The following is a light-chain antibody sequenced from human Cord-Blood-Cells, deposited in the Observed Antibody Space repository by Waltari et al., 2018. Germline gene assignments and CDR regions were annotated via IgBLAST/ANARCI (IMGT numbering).Light chain of an antibody. V-gene: IGKV3-15*01. CDR1: QSVSST. CDR2: GAS. Sequence: EIVMTQSPATLSVSPGERATLPCRASQSVSSTLAWYQQKTGQAPRLLIYGASTRATGIPARFSGSGSGTEFTLTISSLQSEDFAVYYCQQYNNWPPLTFGGGTKVEIK. CDR3: QQYNNWPPLT. J-gene: IGKJ4*01.